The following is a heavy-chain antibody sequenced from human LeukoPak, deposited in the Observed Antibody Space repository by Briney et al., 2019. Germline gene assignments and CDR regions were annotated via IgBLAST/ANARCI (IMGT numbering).Heavy chain of an antibody. V-gene: IGHV3-64D*06. J-gene: IGHJ4*02. D-gene: IGHD6-13*01. CDR3: VKDRRYSSSRYSEIDY. CDR2: ISSNGGST. CDR1: GFTFSSYA. Sequence: GGSLRLSCSASGFTFSSYAMHWVRQAPGKGLEYVSAISSNGGSTYYADSVKGRFTISRDNSKNTLYLQMSSLRAEDTAVYYCVKDRRYSSSRYSEIDYWDQGTLVTVSS.